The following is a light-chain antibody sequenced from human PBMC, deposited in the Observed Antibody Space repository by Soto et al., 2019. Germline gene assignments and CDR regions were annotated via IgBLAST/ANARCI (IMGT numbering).Light chain of an antibody. Sequence: EIVLTQSPATLSLSPGERATLSCRASQSVSSYLAWYQQKPGQAPRLLIYYASNRASGIPARFSGSGSGPAVNLTISTLEPEDFAVYYCQHRSTWPLTFGGGTKGESK. CDR1: QSVSSY. J-gene: IGKJ4*01. CDR3: QHRSTWPLT. CDR2: YAS. V-gene: IGKV3-11*01.